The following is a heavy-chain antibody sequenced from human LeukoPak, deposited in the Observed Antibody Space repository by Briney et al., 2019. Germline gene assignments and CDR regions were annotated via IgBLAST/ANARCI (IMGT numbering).Heavy chain of an antibody. CDR3: ARCGIRGYYHYYMDV. D-gene: IGHD3-3*02. CDR2: MNHNRGNT. J-gene: IGHJ6*03. Sequence: ASVTVSYKASGYTFTRYDINWVCQAPRQGGGWMGWMNHNRGNTGYAQKSQGRVTITRNTSISTAYMELSSLRSEDTAVYYCARCGIRGYYHYYMDVWGKGTTVTVSS. CDR1: GYTFTRYD. V-gene: IGHV1-8*03.